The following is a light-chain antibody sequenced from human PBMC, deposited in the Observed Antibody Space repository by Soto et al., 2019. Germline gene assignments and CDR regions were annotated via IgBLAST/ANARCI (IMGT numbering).Light chain of an antibody. CDR3: QQERSWPQT. J-gene: IGKJ1*01. CDR1: PSVGSSY. Sequence: APLPLSLGESATLSGRAGPSVGSSYLAWYQQKPGLAPRVLTYDSSSRATGIAARFSGSGSGTDFTLTISSLGPEDSAVYFSQQERSWPQTVSPGTKVDIK. V-gene: IGKV3D-20*02. CDR2: DSS.